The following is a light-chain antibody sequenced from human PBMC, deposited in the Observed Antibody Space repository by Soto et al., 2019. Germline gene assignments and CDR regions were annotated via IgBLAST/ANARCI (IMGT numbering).Light chain of an antibody. J-gene: IGKJ1*01. CDR3: QQTYIAPLA. CDR1: QSIDTY. CDR2: AAS. V-gene: IGKV1-39*01. Sequence: DIQLTQSPSSLSASVGDRVTITCRASQSIDTYIHWYQEKPGKVPKLLIYAASSLASGVPSRFSGSGSGAVFTLTISSLQPEDFATYYCQQTYIAPLAFGQGTKVDIK.